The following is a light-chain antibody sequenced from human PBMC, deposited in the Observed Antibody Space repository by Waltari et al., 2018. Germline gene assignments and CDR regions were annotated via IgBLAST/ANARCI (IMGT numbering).Light chain of an antibody. CDR1: QSVLSSTNINNY. CDR3: QKYYTTPCT. CDR2: WAS. Sequence: DIVLTHSPDSLALSLGVRATISCRASQSVLSSTNINNYLASYQLRTGTPPELLFYWASTRVSGVPDRFDGSGSGTEFNLTSSRLQADDLAVYYCQKYYTTPCTFGQGTRLEIK. V-gene: IGKV4-1*01. J-gene: IGKJ2*02.